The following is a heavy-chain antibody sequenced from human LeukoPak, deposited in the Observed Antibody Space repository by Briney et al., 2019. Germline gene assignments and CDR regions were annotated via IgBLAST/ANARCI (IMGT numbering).Heavy chain of an antibody. J-gene: IGHJ5*02. CDR1: GFTFSVYG. Sequence: GTSLRLSCAASGFTFSVYGMHWVRQAPGKGLEWVAVIWYDGSEKYYADSVKGRFTISRDNSKNTLFLQMSSLTAEDTAVYYCARWSCDHWGQGTLVTVSS. V-gene: IGHV3-33*01. CDR2: IWYDGSEK. CDR3: ARWSCDH.